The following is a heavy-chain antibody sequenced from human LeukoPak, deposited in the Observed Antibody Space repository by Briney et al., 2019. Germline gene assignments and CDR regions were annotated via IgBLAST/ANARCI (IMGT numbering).Heavy chain of an antibody. D-gene: IGHD1-1*01. CDR1: GYTFTIYD. Sequence: ASVKVSCKASGYTFTIYDINWVRQAPGQGLEWVGWVNPNSGGTVYAQNFQGRVTMTRDTSIGTAYMELNSLRSENTAVYYCARGTGTGFDYWGQGTLVTVSS. CDR2: VNPNSGGT. V-gene: IGHV1-8*01. J-gene: IGHJ4*02. CDR3: ARGTGTGFDY.